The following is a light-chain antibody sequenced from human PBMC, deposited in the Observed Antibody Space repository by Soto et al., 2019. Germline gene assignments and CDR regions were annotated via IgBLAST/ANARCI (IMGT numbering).Light chain of an antibody. Sequence: QSALTQPPSASGSPGQSVTISCTGSSSDVGGYNYVSWYQQHPGKAPKLMIYEVSKRPSGVPDRLDGSKSGNTASLTVSGLQAEDEADYYCSSYGGSNTVVFGGGTKLTVL. CDR2: EVS. J-gene: IGLJ2*01. CDR1: SSDVGGYNY. CDR3: SSYGGSNTVV. V-gene: IGLV2-8*01.